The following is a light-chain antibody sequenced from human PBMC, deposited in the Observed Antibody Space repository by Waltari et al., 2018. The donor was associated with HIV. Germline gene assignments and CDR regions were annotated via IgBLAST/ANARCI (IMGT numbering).Light chain of an antibody. CDR1: QSVSSSY. CDR3: QQYDSSGA. CDR2: GAS. V-gene: IGKV3-20*01. J-gene: IGKJ3*01. Sequence: EIVLTQSPGTLSLSPGERATLSCRASQSVSSSYLAWYQQKPGQAPRLLIYGASSRATGIPDRFSGSGSGTDFTLTISRLEPEDFAVYFCQQYDSSGAFGPGTKVDLK.